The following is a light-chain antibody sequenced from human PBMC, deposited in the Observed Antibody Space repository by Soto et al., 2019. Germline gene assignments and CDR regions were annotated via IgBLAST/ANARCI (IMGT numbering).Light chain of an antibody. CDR2: DAS. CDR3: QQRRNGPPTYT. J-gene: IGKJ2*01. Sequence: EIVLTQSPATLSLSPGERATLSCRASQSVSTYLAWYHQKPGQAPRLLIYDASSSATGIPARFSGSGCGTDFTLTISSLEPEDFAVYYCQQRRNGPPTYTFGQGTKLEIK. CDR1: QSVSTY. V-gene: IGKV3-11*01.